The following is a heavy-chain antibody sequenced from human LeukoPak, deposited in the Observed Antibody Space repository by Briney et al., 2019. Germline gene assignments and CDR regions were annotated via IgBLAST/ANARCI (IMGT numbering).Heavy chain of an antibody. CDR3: ATHYYDSSLY. D-gene: IGHD3-22*01. J-gene: IGHJ4*02. CDR1: GGSISSSSYY. CDR2: INHSGST. Sequence: PSETLSLTCTVSGGSISSSSYYWGWIRQPPGKGLEWIGEINHSGSTNYNPSLKSRVTISVDTSKNQFSLKLSSVTAADTAVYYCATHYYDSSLYWGQGTLVTVSS. V-gene: IGHV4-39*07.